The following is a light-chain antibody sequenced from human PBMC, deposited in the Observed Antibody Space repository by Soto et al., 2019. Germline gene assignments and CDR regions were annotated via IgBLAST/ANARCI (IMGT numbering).Light chain of an antibody. CDR2: AAS. J-gene: IGKJ3*01. CDR1: QGISNY. Sequence: DLQLTQSPSFLSASVGDRVTITCRASQGISNYLARYQQKPGRAPKLLIYAASTLQTGVPSRFSGRRSATEFTLTISSLQPKDFATYYCQQLNRYPFTFGPGTKVDIK. CDR3: QQLNRYPFT. V-gene: IGKV1-9*01.